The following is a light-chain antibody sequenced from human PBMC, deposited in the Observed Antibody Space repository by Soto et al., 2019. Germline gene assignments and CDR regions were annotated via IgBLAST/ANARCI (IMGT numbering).Light chain of an antibody. CDR3: QQSYSTPHT. J-gene: IGKJ2*01. Sequence: DIQMTQSPSSLSASVGDRVTITCRASQSISNFLNLYQQKPGKAPKLLIYTASSLQSGVPSRFSGSGSGTGFTLTISSLQPEDFATYYCQQSYSTPHTFGQGTKLEIK. CDR1: QSISNF. V-gene: IGKV1-39*01. CDR2: TAS.